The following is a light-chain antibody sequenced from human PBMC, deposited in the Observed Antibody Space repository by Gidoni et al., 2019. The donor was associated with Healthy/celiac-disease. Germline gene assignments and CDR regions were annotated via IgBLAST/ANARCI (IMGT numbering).Light chain of an antibody. CDR1: QSVSST. Sequence: EIVMTQSPNTLSVSPGERATLSCRASQSVSSTLAWYQQKHGQATMLLIYGASTRTTGIPARFSGSVSGTEFTLTISSLQSEDCAVYYCQQYNNVSPLITFGQXTRLEIK. CDR2: GAS. V-gene: IGKV3-15*01. J-gene: IGKJ5*01. CDR3: QQYNNVSPLIT.